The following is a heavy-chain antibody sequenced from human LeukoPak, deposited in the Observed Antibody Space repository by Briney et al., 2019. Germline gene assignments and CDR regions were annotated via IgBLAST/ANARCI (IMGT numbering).Heavy chain of an antibody. Sequence: SVKFSCKASGGTFSSYAISWVRQAPGQGLEWMGGIFPIFGTANYAQKLQGRVAITADESTSTAYMELSSLRSEDTAVYYCASANDYGDGGFDYWGQGTLVTVSS. D-gene: IGHD4-17*01. CDR2: IFPIFGTA. J-gene: IGHJ4*02. CDR3: ASANDYGDGGFDY. CDR1: GGTFSSYA. V-gene: IGHV1-69*13.